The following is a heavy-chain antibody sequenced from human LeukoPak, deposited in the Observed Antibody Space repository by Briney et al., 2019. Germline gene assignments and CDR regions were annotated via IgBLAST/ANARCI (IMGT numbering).Heavy chain of an antibody. V-gene: IGHV1-69*13. J-gene: IGHJ5*02. D-gene: IGHD1-1*01. CDR3: ARVDRRAPLDGCWFDP. CDR2: IIPIFGTA. CDR1: GGTFSSYA. Sequence: GASVKVPCKASGGTFSSYAISWVRQAPGQGLEWMGGIIPIFGTANYAQKFQGRVTITADESTSTAYMELSSLRSEDTAVYYCARVDRRAPLDGCWFDPWGQGTLVTVSS.